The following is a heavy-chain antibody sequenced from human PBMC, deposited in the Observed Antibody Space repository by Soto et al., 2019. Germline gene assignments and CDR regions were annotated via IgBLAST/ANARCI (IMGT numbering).Heavy chain of an antibody. CDR3: VFGWPGINYYYNMDV. D-gene: IGHD6-19*01. Sequence: EVQLVESGGGLVKPGGTIRLSCAASGFTFNKAWMNWVRQAPGGRLEWVGRVKSVRDGGALDYAAPVKGRFTISRGDSKEPLYVQMNSLKTEDTAIYYCVFGWPGINYYYNMDVWGQGTTVTVSS. CDR2: VKSVRDGGAL. V-gene: IGHV3-15*07. J-gene: IGHJ6*02. CDR1: GFTFNKAW.